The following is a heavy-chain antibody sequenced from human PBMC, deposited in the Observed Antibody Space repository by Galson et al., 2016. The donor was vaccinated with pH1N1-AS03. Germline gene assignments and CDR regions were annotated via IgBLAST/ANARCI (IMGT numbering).Heavy chain of an antibody. V-gene: IGHV4-61*02. Sequence: TLSLTCTVSGGSISSDTFYWSWVRQPAGKGLEWIGRIYPSGSTNYHPSLKSRVTIPVDTSKNQFSLKLSSVTAADTTVYYCASAENGRDGYYDYWGQGTLVTVSS. J-gene: IGHJ4*02. D-gene: IGHD5-24*01. CDR2: IYPSGST. CDR1: GGSISSDTFY. CDR3: ASAENGRDGYYDY.